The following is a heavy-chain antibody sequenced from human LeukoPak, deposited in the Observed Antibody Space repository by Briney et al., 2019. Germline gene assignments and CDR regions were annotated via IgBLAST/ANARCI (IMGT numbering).Heavy chain of an antibody. CDR1: GYTFTSYD. Sequence: ASVKVSCKASGYTFTSYDINWVRQAPGQGLEWMGWISAYNGNTNYAQKLQGRVTMTTDTSTSTAYMELRSLRSDDTAVYYCARGYCSSTSCYSYYYYGMDVWGQGTTVTVSS. CDR3: ARGYCSSTSCYSYYYYGMDV. CDR2: ISAYNGNT. J-gene: IGHJ6*02. V-gene: IGHV1-18*01. D-gene: IGHD2-2*01.